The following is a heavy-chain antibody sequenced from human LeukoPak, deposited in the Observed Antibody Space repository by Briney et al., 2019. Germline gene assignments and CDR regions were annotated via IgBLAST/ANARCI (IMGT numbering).Heavy chain of an antibody. J-gene: IGHJ5*01. V-gene: IGHV3-74*03. CDR3: TRAGYSSGFDS. CDR1: GLIVSSDY. Sequence: GGSLRVSCAASGLIVSSDYLAWVRQAPGKGLVWVSRINSDGYSITYADSVKGRFTISRDNAKNTLYLQMNSLIAEDTAVYFCTRAGYSSGFDSWGQGTLVTVSS. CDR2: INSDGYSI. D-gene: IGHD6-19*01.